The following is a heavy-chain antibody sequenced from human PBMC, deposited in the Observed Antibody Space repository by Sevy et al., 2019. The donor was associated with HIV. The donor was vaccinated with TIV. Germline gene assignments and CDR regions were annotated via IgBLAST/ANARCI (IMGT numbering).Heavy chain of an antibody. J-gene: IGHJ6*03. CDR3: VRHSAIGTPPHYFYYMDV. Sequence: SETLSLTCTVSGGSISTHLNYWGWIRQPPGKGLEWIGAIYHSGSAYYNPSLRSRVTVSVDTPKNRFSLKLSSVTAADAAVYYCVRHSAIGTPPHYFYYMDVWGTGTTVTVSS. CDR1: GGSISTHLNY. D-gene: IGHD6-13*01. CDR2: IYHSGSA. V-gene: IGHV4-39*01.